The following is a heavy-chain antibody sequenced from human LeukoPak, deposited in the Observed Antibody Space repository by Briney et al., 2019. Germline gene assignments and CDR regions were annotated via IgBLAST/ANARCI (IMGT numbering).Heavy chain of an antibody. CDR2: ISYDGSNK. V-gene: IGHV3-30-3*01. J-gene: IGHJ5*02. Sequence: GGSLRLSCAASGFTFSSYAMHWVRQAPGKGLEWVAVISYDGSNKYYADSVKGRFTISRDNSKNTLYLQMNSLRAEDTAVYYCARAEYQLLYNWFDPWGQGTLVTVSS. CDR3: ARAEYQLLYNWFDP. CDR1: GFTFSSYA. D-gene: IGHD2-2*01.